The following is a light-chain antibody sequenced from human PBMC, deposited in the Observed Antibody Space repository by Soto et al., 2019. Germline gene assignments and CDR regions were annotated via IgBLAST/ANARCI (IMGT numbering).Light chain of an antibody. CDR2: AAS. V-gene: IGKV1-17*01. Sequence: DIQMTQSPSSLSASVGDRVTITCRASQGIRNDLGWYQQKPGKAPKRLIYAASSLQSGVPSRFCGCGFWTEFTLTISTLQAEDFATSYCLQHNTCQLTFGGGTKV. J-gene: IGKJ4*01. CDR3: LQHNTCQLT. CDR1: QGIRND.